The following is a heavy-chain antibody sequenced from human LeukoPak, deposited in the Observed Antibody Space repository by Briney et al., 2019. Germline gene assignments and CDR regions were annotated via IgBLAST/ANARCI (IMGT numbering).Heavy chain of an antibody. D-gene: IGHD3-10*01. Sequence: SETLSLTCTVSGGSLSSGGYYWSWIRQPPGKGLEWIGYIYYSGSTNYNPSLKSRVTISVDTSKNQFSLKLSSVTAADTAVYYCARDRGYGSGSYYYDYWGQGTLVTVSS. CDR1: GGSLSSGGYY. V-gene: IGHV4-61*08. CDR2: IYYSGST. J-gene: IGHJ4*02. CDR3: ARDRGYGSGSYYYDY.